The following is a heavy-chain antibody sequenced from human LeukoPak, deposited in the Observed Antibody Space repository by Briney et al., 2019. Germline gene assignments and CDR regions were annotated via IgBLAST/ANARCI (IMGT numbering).Heavy chain of an antibody. J-gene: IGHJ3*02. CDR1: GGSINNSSYY. D-gene: IGHD3-3*01. V-gene: IGHV4-39*01. CDR3: ARTPLTIFGVVYGAFYI. Sequence: SETLSLTCTASGGSINNSSYYWGWVRQPPGTGLEWIGSIYYSGSTYSNPSLKSRVTISLDTSKNQFPLKLTPVTAADTAVYYCARTPLTIFGVVYGAFYIWGQGTMVTVS. CDR2: IYYSGST.